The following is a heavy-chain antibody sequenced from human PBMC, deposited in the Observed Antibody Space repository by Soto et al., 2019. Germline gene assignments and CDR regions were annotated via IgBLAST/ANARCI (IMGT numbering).Heavy chain of an antibody. V-gene: IGHV1-18*01. CDR1: GYSFTRYG. Sequence: QVHLVQSGAEVKNPGASVKVSCKASGYSFTRYGIGWARQAPGQGLEWMGWINAYNGNTNYAQNLQGRLTLTTDTSTTTAYMELRSLRSNDTAIYYCAMVDVYVTPSPQDVWGQGTMVTVSS. D-gene: IGHD3-16*01. J-gene: IGHJ6*02. CDR2: INAYNGNT. CDR3: AMVDVYVTPSPQDV.